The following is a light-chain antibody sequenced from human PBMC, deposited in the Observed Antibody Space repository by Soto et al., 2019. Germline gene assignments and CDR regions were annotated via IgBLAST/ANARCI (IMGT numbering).Light chain of an antibody. J-gene: IGLJ1*01. Sequence: QSALTQPASVSGSPGQSITISCTGTSSDVGNYNLVSWYQHHPGKAPKLIIYEVNKRPSGVSSRFSGSKSGNTASLTISGLQAEDEAEYYCCSYAGSDTYVFPTGTKVTVL. CDR2: EVN. CDR3: CSYAGSDTYV. V-gene: IGLV2-23*02. CDR1: SSDVGNYNL.